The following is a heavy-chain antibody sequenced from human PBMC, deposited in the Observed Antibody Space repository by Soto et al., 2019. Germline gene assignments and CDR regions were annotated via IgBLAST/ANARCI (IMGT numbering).Heavy chain of an antibody. CDR1: GFTFSSYA. CDR2: ITGSGGST. D-gene: IGHD6-19*01. V-gene: IGHV3-23*01. Sequence: EVQLLESGGVLVQPGGSLRLSCAASGFTFSSYAMNWVRQAPGKGLEWVSAITGSGGSTYYADSVKGRFTISRDNSKNTLYLQMNSLRAEDTAVYYCAKDLSGAARYYFDYWGQGTLVTVSS. J-gene: IGHJ4*02. CDR3: AKDLSGAARYYFDY.